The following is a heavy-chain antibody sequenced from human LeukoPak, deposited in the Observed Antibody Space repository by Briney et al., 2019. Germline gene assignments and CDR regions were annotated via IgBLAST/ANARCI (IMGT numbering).Heavy chain of an antibody. Sequence: PGRSLRLSCAASGFTFSSYGMHWVRQAPGKGLEWVAVISYDGSNKYYADSVKGRFTISRDNSKNTLYLQMNSLRAEDTAVYYCAKDGRYSSGWDLDYWGQGTLVTVSS. D-gene: IGHD6-19*01. J-gene: IGHJ4*02. CDR1: GFTFSSYG. V-gene: IGHV3-30*18. CDR2: ISYDGSNK. CDR3: AKDGRYSSGWDLDY.